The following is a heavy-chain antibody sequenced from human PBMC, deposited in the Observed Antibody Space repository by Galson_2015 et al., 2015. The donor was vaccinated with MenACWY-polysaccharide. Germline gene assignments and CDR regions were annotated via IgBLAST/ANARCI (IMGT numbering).Heavy chain of an antibody. J-gene: IGHJ4*02. CDR2: INEDEREK. CDR3: ARGVYSLDS. D-gene: IGHD4-11*01. Sequence: SLRLSCAASGFTFGNYWMTWVRQAPGKGLEWVANINEDEREKYHLDSVKGRFTISRDDAKNSLCLQMNSLRAEDTAVYYCARGVYSLDSWGQGTLVTVSS. V-gene: IGHV3-7*01. CDR1: GFTFGNYW.